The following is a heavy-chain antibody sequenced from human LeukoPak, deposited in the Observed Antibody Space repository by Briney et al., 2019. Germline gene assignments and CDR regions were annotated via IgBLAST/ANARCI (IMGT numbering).Heavy chain of an antibody. D-gene: IGHD6-13*01. CDR1: GFTFSSYA. CDR2: ISGSGGST. CDR3: AKKARIAAAGRNDY. J-gene: IGHJ4*02. Sequence: AGGSLRLSCAASGFTFSSYAMSWVRQAPGKGLGWVSAISGSGGSTYYADSVKGRFTISRDNSKNTLYLQMNSLRAEDTAVYYCAKKARIAAAGRNDYWGQGTLVTVSS. V-gene: IGHV3-23*01.